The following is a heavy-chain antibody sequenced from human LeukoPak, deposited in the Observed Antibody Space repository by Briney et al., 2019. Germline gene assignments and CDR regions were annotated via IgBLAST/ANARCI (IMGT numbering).Heavy chain of an antibody. Sequence: SETLSLTCAVSGGSISSSNWWSWVRQPPGKGLEWIGEIHHSGTTNYSPSLKSRVTISVDKSKNQFSLKLSSVTAADTAVYYCAASYSSAFPEIDYWGQGTLVTVSS. V-gene: IGHV4-4*02. J-gene: IGHJ4*02. D-gene: IGHD6-19*01. CDR1: GGSISSSNW. CDR3: AASYSSAFPEIDY. CDR2: IHHSGTT.